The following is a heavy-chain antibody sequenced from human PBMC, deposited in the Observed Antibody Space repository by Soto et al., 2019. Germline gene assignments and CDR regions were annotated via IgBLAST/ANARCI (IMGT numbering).Heavy chain of an antibody. CDR3: ARNDYYDSSGYYYNVDY. CDR1: GGTFSSYA. CDR2: IIPIFGTA. D-gene: IGHD3-22*01. J-gene: IGHJ4*02. Sequence: EASVKVSCKASGGTFSSYAISWVRQAPGQGLEWMGGIIPIFGTANYAQKFQGRVTITADESTSTAYMELSSLRSEDTAVYYCARNDYYDSSGYYYNVDYWGQGTLVTVSS. V-gene: IGHV1-69*13.